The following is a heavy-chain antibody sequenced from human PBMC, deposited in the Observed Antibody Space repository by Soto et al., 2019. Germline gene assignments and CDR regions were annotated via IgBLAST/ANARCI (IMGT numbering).Heavy chain of an antibody. CDR2: VSYDGSNK. CDR3: AKGGYQNRSPPLHH. Sequence: QVQLVESGGGVVQPGRSLRLSCAASGFTFGTYGMEWVRQAPAKGLEWVALVSYDGSNKYYTDSVKGRFTISRDNSKNTLYLQMNSLRPEDTAVYYCAKGGYQNRSPPLHHWGQGTLVTVSS. CDR1: GFTFGTYG. D-gene: IGHD5-18*01. J-gene: IGHJ5*02. V-gene: IGHV3-30*18.